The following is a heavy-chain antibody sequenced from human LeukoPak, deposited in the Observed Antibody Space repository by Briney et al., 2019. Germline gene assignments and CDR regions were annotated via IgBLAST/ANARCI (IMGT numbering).Heavy chain of an antibody. D-gene: IGHD2-21*01. Sequence: PGGSLRLSCAASGLTASHNVNNAMSWVRHAAGKGLEWVSGITTSGSTYYADSVKGRFTISRENSNNTLYLHMDSLRAEDTAVYYCAKAPVWNYYYGLDVWGQGTTVTVSS. CDR3: AKAPVWNYYYGLDV. CDR1: GLTASHNVNNA. CDR2: ITTSGST. V-gene: IGHV3-23*01. J-gene: IGHJ6*02.